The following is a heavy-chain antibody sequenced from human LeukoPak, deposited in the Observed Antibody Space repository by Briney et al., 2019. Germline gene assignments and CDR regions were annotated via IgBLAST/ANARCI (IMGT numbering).Heavy chain of an antibody. D-gene: IGHD6-13*01. J-gene: IGHJ4*02. Sequence: PSQTLSLTCAISGDSVSSNSAAWNCIRQSPSRGLEWLGRTYYRSKWYNDYAVYVQSRITINPDTSKNQFSLQLNSVTPEDTAVYYCAREEIAAAGTLLGYWGQGTLVTVSS. V-gene: IGHV6-1*01. CDR2: TYYRSKWYN. CDR3: AREEIAAAGTLLGY. CDR1: GDSVSSNSAA.